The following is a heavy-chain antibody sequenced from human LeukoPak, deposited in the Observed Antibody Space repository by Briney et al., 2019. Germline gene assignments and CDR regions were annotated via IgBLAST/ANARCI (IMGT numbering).Heavy chain of an antibody. J-gene: IGHJ5*02. CDR1: GGSISSYY. CDR3: AREKRKGIGYCSSTSCWNGWFDP. Sequence: SETLSLTCIVSGGSISSYYWSWIRQPPGKGLEWIGYIYYSGSTNYNPSLKSRVTISVDTSKNQFSLKLSSVTAADTAVYYCAREKRKGIGYCSSTSCWNGWFDPWGQGTLVTVSS. D-gene: IGHD2-2*01. V-gene: IGHV4-59*01. CDR2: IYYSGST.